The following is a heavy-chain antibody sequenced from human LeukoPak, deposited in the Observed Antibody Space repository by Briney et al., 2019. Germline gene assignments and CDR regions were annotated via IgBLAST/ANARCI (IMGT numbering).Heavy chain of an antibody. D-gene: IGHD3-3*01. CDR1: GFTFRNYA. CDR2: ISGNGDST. CDR3: ARDLLARGQALLDQ. Sequence: PGGSLRLSCSASGFTFRNYAMNWVRQAPGKGLEWVSAISGNGDSTYYADSVKGRFTISRDNSKNTLYLQMNSLRAEDTAAYYCARDLLARGQALLDQWGQGTLVTVSS. V-gene: IGHV3-23*01. J-gene: IGHJ4*02.